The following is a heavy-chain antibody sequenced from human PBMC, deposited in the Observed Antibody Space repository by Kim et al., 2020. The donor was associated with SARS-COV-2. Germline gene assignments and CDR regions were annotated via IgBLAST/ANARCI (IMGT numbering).Heavy chain of an antibody. V-gene: IGHV1-69*01. J-gene: IGHJ4*02. Sequence: AQKFQGRVTITADESTSTAYMELSSLRSEDTAVYYCARDRGYSGQYYFDYWGQGTLVTVSS. D-gene: IGHD5-12*01. CDR3: ARDRGYSGQYYFDY.